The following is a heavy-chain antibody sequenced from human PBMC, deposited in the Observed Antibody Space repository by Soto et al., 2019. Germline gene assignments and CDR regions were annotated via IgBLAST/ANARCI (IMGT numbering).Heavy chain of an antibody. Sequence: SETLSLTCTVSGDPLNTGGYYWSWIRHLPGKGLEWLGYIYYSGNTYYNPSLKGRVNISGDMSKKQFSLRLSSVTAADTAVYHCAREVWHCFAPGGREIQVTVS. CDR3: AREVWHCFAP. CDR2: IYYSGNT. D-gene: IGHD3-16*01. V-gene: IGHV4-31*03. CDR1: GDPLNTGGYY. J-gene: IGHJ5*02.